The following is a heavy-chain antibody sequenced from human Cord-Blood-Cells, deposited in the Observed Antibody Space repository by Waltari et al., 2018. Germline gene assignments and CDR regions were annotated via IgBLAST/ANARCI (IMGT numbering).Heavy chain of an antibody. D-gene: IGHD3-3*01. CDR3: ARANDFWSGYDGVGRWFDP. Sequence: QLQLQESGSGLVKPSQTLSLTCAVSGGSISSGGYSWSWIRQPPGKGLEWIGYIYHSGSTYYNPPLKSRVTIAVDRSKNQFSLKLSSVTAADTAVYYCARANDFWSGYDGVGRWFDPWGQGTLVTVSS. J-gene: IGHJ5*02. CDR2: IYHSGST. V-gene: IGHV4-30-2*01. CDR1: GGSISSGGYS.